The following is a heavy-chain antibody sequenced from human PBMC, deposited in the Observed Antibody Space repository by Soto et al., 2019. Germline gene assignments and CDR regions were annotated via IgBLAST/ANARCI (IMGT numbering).Heavy chain of an antibody. V-gene: IGHV3-23*01. J-gene: IGHJ4*02. CDR1: GFTFSSYA. CDR3: ATRAAGTAFDY. CDR2: ISGSGGST. Sequence: EVQLLESGGGLVQPGGSLRLSCAASGFTFSSYAMSWVRQAPGKGLEWVSVISGSGGSTYYADSVKGRFTISRDKSKNPLYLPMNRLRAEETAVYYCATRAAGTAFDYWGQGTLVTVAS. D-gene: IGHD6-13*01.